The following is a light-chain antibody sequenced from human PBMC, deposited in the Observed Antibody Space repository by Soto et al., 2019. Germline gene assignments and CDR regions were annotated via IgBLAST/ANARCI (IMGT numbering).Light chain of an antibody. CDR2: GAS. Sequence: DRVMTQSPATLSMSPGERATLSCGASQSVSSSLAWYQQKPGQAPRLLIYGASTRATGIPARFSGSGSGTDFTLTISSLEPADFAVYYCQQYGSSGTFGQGTKVDIK. CDR1: QSVSSS. V-gene: IGKV3-15*01. CDR3: QQYGSSGT. J-gene: IGKJ1*01.